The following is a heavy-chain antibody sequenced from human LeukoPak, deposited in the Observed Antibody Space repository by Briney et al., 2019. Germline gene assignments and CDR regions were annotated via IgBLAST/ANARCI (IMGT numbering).Heavy chain of an antibody. CDR1: GFTFSNAW. J-gene: IGHJ6*03. V-gene: IGHV3-15*01. CDR3: TPEFGETYMDV. CDR2: IKSKTDGGTT. D-gene: IGHD3-3*01. Sequence: AGGSLRLSCAASGFTFSNAWMSWVRQAPGKGLEWVGRIKSKTDGGTTDYAAPVKGRFTISRDDSKNTLYLQMNSLKTEDTAVYYCTPEFGETYMDVWGKGTTVTVSS.